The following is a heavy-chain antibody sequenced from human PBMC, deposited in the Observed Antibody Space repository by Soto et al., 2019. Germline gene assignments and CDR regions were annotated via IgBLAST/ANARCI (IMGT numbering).Heavy chain of an antibody. CDR3: ANSQNTVTTFFDY. CDR1: GFTFSSYA. J-gene: IGHJ4*02. CDR2: ISDSGGST. V-gene: IGHV3-23*01. Sequence: HPGGSLRLSCAASGFTFSSYAMSWVRQAPGKGLEWVSAISDSGGSTYYADSVKGRFTISRDNSKNTLYLQMSSLRAEDTAVYYCANSQNTVTTFFDYWGQGTLVTVSS. D-gene: IGHD4-17*01.